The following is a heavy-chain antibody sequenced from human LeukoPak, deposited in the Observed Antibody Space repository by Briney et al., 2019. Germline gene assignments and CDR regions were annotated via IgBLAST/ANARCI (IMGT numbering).Heavy chain of an antibody. J-gene: IGHJ6*02. CDR1: GGSISSYF. Sequence: SETLSLTCTVSGGSISSYFWNWIRQSPGKGLEWVGYVYYRGSTNYNPSLKSRVTISVDTSKNQFSLELSSETAADTAVYYCARDMTRAVPIPGTYYYAYAMDVWGQGTTVTVSS. CDR3: ARDMTRAVPIPGTYYYAYAMDV. D-gene: IGHD6-13*01. V-gene: IGHV4-59*01. CDR2: VYYRGST.